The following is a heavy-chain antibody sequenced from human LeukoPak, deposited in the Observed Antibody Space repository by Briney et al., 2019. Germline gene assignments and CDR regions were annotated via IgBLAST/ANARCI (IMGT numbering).Heavy chain of an antibody. D-gene: IGHD3-3*01. CDR2: IWYDGSNK. J-gene: IGHJ4*02. CDR1: GFTFSSYG. V-gene: IGHV3-33*01. Sequence: GGSLRLSCAASGFTFSSYGMHWVRQAPGKGLEWVAVIWYDGSNKYYADSVKGRFTISRDNSKNTLYLQMNSLRAEHTAVYYCARSVVRFLEPRTRDTHYFDSWGQGTLVTVSS. CDR3: ARSVVRFLEPRTRDTHYFDS.